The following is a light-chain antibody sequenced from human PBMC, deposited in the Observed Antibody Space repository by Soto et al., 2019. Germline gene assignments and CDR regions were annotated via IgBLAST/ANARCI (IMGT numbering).Light chain of an antibody. V-gene: IGKV3-20*01. CDR1: QSISSN. Sequence: ETVMTQSPATLSVSTGERATLSCRASQSISSNLAWYQQKPGQAPRLLIYDASNRATGIPARFSGSGSGTDFTLTISRLEPEDFAVYYCQQYGSSLFGQGTRLEIK. CDR3: QQYGSSL. CDR2: DAS. J-gene: IGKJ5*01.